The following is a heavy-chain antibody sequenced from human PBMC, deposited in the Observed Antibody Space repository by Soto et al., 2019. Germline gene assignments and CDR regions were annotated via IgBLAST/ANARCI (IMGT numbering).Heavy chain of an antibody. V-gene: IGHV4-34*01. D-gene: IGHD3-10*01. CDR2: INHSGST. J-gene: IGHJ4*02. CDR1: GGSFSGYY. CDR3: ARGRVY. Sequence: SETLSLTCAVYGGSFSGYYWSWIRQPPGKGLEWIGEINHSGSTNYNPSLKSRVTISVDTSKNQFSLKLSSVTAADTAVYYCARGRVYWGQGTLVTVSS.